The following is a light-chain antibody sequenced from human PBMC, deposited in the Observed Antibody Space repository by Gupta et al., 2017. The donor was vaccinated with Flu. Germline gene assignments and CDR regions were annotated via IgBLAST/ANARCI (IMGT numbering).Light chain of an antibody. J-gene: IGLJ2*01. CDR1: NIGSKG. CDR3: QVWDSNSDHVV. Sequence: SYVLTQPPSVSVAPGQTARFACGGNNIGSKGVLWYQQKPGQAPVLVVYDDTARPSGIPERFSGSNSGNTATLTISRVEAGDEADYYCQVWDSNSDHVVFGGGTKLTVL. CDR2: DDT. V-gene: IGLV3-21*02.